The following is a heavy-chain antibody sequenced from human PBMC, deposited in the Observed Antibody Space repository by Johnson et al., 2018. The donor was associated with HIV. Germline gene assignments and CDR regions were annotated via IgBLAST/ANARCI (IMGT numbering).Heavy chain of an antibody. Sequence: VQLMESGGGVVQPGRSLRVSCAASGFSFSSYGMHWVRQAPGKGLEWVAVIWYDGSNKYYADSVKGRFTISRDNSKNMLYLQMNSLTAEDTALYHCAKDRGTGIARDAFDMWGQGTMVTVS. D-gene: IGHD6-13*01. CDR3: AKDRGTGIARDAFDM. J-gene: IGHJ3*02. CDR1: GFSFSSYG. CDR2: IWYDGSNK. V-gene: IGHV3-33*06.